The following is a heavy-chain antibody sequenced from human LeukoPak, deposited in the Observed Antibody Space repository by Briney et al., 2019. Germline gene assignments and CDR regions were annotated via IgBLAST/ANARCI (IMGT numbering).Heavy chain of an antibody. D-gene: IGHD5-18*01. J-gene: IGHJ3*02. CDR3: ARVRGYSYAHGAFDI. CDR1: GYTFTSYA. V-gene: IGHV1-3*01. CDR2: INAGNGNT. Sequence: ASVKVSCKASGYTFTSYAMHRVRQAPGQRLEWMGWINAGNGNTKYSQKFQGRVTITRDTSASTAYMELSSLRSEDTAVYYCARVRGYSYAHGAFDIWGQGTMVTVSS.